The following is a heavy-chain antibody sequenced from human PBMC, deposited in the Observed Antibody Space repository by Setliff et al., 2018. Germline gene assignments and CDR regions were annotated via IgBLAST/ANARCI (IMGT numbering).Heavy chain of an antibody. V-gene: IGHV5-51*01. CDR2: IYPADSDT. Sequence: GESLTISCKGSGYSFSNYWIGWVRQMSGKGLEWMGIIYPADSDTRYSPSFQGQVTISADKSISTAYLQWSSLRASDTAMYYCARLATDYGDYESLNYFDYWGQGTLVTVSS. CDR1: GYSFSNYW. D-gene: IGHD4-17*01. CDR3: ARLATDYGDYESLNYFDY. J-gene: IGHJ4*02.